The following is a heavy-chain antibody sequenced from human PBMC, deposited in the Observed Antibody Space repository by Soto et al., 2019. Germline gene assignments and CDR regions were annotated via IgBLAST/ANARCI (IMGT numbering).Heavy chain of an antibody. J-gene: IGHJ4*02. Sequence: QVQLQQWGAGLLKPSETLSLTCAVYGGSFSGYYWSWIRPPPGKGLEWIGEINHSGSTNYNPSLKSRVTISVDTSKNQFSLKLSSVTAADTAVYYCARGPRRNYYDSSGYYFAPFDYWGQGTLVTVSS. CDR3: ARGPRRNYYDSSGYYFAPFDY. D-gene: IGHD3-22*01. CDR2: INHSGST. CDR1: GGSFSGYY. V-gene: IGHV4-34*01.